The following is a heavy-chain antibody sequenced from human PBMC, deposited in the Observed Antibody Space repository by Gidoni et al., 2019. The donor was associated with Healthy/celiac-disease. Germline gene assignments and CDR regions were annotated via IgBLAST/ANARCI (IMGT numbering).Heavy chain of an antibody. J-gene: IGHJ4*02. CDR3: AKSSGWPFHFDY. CDR1: GFTFSSYA. Sequence: EVHLLESGGGLVPPGWSLRLSCAASGFTFSSYAMSWVRQAPGKGLEWVSAISGSGGSTYYADSVKGRFTISRDNAKNTLYLQMNSLRSEDTAVYYCAKSSGWPFHFDYWGQGTLVTVSS. V-gene: IGHV3-23*01. D-gene: IGHD6-19*01. CDR2: ISGSGGST.